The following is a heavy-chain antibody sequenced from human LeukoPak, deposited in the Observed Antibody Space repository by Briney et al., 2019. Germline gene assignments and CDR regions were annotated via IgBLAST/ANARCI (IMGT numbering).Heavy chain of an antibody. Sequence: GESLKISCKGSGYSFTSYWIGWVRQLPGKGLEWMGILYPGDSDTRYSPSFQGRVTMSADKSISTAYLQWSSLKASDTAMYYCARRKQNHMDVWGKGTTVTVSS. CDR1: GYSFTSYW. CDR2: LYPGDSDT. CDR3: ARRKQNHMDV. J-gene: IGHJ6*03. V-gene: IGHV5-51*01.